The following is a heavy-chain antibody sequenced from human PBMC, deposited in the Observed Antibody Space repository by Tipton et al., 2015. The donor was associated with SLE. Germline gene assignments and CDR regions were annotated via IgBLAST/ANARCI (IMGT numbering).Heavy chain of an antibody. CDR1: GGSISSSSYY. CDR3: ATMNGYHGYFYGMDV. D-gene: IGHD6-13*01. CDR2: IYYSGST. Sequence: TLSLTCTVSGGSISSSSYYWGWIRQPPGKGLEWIGSIYYSGSTHYNPSLKSRVTISIDTSKNQFSLNLSSVTAADTAVFYCATMNGYHGYFYGMDVWGQGTTVTVSS. V-gene: IGHV4-39*07. J-gene: IGHJ6*02.